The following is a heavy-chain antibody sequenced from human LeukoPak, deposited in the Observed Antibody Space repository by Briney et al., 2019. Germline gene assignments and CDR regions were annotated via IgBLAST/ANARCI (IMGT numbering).Heavy chain of an antibody. J-gene: IGHJ2*01. CDR2: ISGGGGST. CDR3: ARYTVTDSYWYFDL. V-gene: IGHV3-21*04. D-gene: IGHD4-17*01. CDR1: GFTFSSYS. Sequence: GGSLRLSCAASGFTFSSYSMNWVRQAPGKGLEWVSAISGGGGSTYYADSVKGRFTISRDNAKNSLYLQMNSLRAEDTAVYYCARYTVTDSYWYFDLWGRGTLVTVSS.